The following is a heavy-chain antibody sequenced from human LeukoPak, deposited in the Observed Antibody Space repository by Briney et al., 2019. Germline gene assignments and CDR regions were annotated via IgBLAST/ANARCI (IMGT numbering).Heavy chain of an antibody. V-gene: IGHV3-74*01. J-gene: IGHJ1*01. CDR1: GFTVSSHW. D-gene: IGHD2-21*02. Sequence: GGSLRLSCAASGFTVSSHWMHWVRQAPGKGLVWVSRIKSDGSSTSYADSVKGRFTISRDNAKNTLYLQMNSLRAEDMAVYYCARAASCGGDCSSSYLQHWGQGTLVTVSS. CDR2: IKSDGSST. CDR3: ARAASCGGDCSSSYLQH.